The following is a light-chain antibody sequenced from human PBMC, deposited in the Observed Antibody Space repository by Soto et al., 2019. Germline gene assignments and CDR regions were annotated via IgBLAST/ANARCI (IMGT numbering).Light chain of an antibody. J-gene: IGKJ1*01. CDR1: QSINSW. CDR2: KAS. V-gene: IGKV1-5*03. Sequence: DIQMTQSPSTLSASVGDRVTITCRASQSINSWLAWYQQKPGKAPKLLIYKASSLQSGVPSRFSGSGSGTEFSLTISSLQPDDFATYYCQIYNSNLWTFGQGTKVEIK. CDR3: QIYNSNLWT.